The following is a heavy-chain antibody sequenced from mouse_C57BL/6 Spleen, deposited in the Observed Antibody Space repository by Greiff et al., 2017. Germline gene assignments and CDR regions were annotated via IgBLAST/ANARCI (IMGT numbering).Heavy chain of an antibody. Sequence: VQLQQSGPELVKPGASVKISCKASGYTFTDYYMNWVKQSHGKSLEWIGDINPNNGGTSYNQKFKGKATLTVDKSSSTAYMELRSLTSEDSAVYYCARLDYDYLYYFDYWGQGTTLTVSS. CDR1: GYTFTDYY. CDR2: INPNNGGT. CDR3: ARLDYDYLYYFDY. D-gene: IGHD2-4*01. V-gene: IGHV1-26*01. J-gene: IGHJ2*01.